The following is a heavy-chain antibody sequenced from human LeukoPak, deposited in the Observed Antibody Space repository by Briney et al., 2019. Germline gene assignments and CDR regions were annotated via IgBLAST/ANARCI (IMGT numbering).Heavy chain of an antibody. J-gene: IGHJ4*02. CDR1: GFNFSNYG. V-gene: IGHV3-33*06. CDR2: IWFDGSKT. Sequence: GGSLRLSCAASGFNFSNYGMHWVRQAPGKGMEWVAVIWFDGSKTYYGDPVKGRFTISRDNSKNTLFLQMHSLRAEDTAVYYCAKDCGGSCFDYWGQGSLVTVSS. CDR3: AKDCGGSCFDY. D-gene: IGHD2-15*01.